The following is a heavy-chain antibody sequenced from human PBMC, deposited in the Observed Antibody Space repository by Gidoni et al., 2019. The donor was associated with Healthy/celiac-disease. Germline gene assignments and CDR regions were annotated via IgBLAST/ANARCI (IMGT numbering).Heavy chain of an antibody. Sequence: QVQLVESGGGVVQPGRSLRLSCAASGFTFSSYAMHWVRQAPGKGLELVAVISYDGSNKYYADSVKGRFTISRDNSKNTLYLQMNSLRAEDTAVYYCARHDYWGQGTLVTVSS. CDR3: ARHDY. J-gene: IGHJ4*02. V-gene: IGHV3-30-3*01. CDR1: GFTFSSYA. CDR2: ISYDGSNK.